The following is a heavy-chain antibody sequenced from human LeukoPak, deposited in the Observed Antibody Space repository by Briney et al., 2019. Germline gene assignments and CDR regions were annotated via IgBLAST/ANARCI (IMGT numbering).Heavy chain of an antibody. CDR1: GGFVSSSSYY. Sequence: PSETLSLTCTVSGGFVSSSSYYWAWLRQPPGKGLEWIGNIYFSGNTYYNPSLQSRVTMSVDTSKNQFSLKLNSVTAADTAVYYCARVSSSWPHYYFDYWGQGTRVTASS. CDR3: ARVSSSWPHYYFDY. V-gene: IGHV4-39*07. D-gene: IGHD6-13*01. J-gene: IGHJ4*02. CDR2: IYFSGNT.